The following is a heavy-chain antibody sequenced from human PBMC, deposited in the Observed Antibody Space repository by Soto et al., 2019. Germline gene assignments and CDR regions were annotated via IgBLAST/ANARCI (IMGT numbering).Heavy chain of an antibody. Sequence: QVQLVQSGAEVQKPGSSVKVSCKSCGGTFSSYAISWVRQAPGQGLEWMGGIIAIFGTANYAQKFQGRVTITADESTSTANMELSRLRSEDTAVYYCRSSSYITKQYYFDYWGQGTLVTVSS. V-gene: IGHV1-69*01. CDR1: GGTFSSYA. CDR2: IIAIFGTA. D-gene: IGHD3-22*01. CDR3: RSSSYITKQYYFDY. J-gene: IGHJ4*02.